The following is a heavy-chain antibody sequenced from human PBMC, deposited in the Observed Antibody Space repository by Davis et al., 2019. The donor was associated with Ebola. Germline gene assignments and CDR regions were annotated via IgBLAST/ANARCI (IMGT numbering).Heavy chain of an antibody. Sequence: SLKISCAASGFTFDDYAMHWVRQAPGKGLEWVSGISWNSGSIGYADSVKGRFTISRDNSKNTLYLQMNSLRAEDTAVYYCAKDGEAAAEGMDVWGQGTTVTVSS. V-gene: IGHV3-9*01. J-gene: IGHJ6*02. CDR2: ISWNSGSI. CDR3: AKDGEAAAEGMDV. D-gene: IGHD6-13*01. CDR1: GFTFDDYA.